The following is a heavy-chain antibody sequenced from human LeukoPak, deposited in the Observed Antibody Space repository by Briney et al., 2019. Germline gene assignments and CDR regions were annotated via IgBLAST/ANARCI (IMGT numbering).Heavy chain of an antibody. Sequence: GGSLRLSCAASGFTFSSYAMHWVRQAPGKGLEWVAFIRYDGSNKYYADSVKGQFTISRDNSKNTLYLQMNSLRAEDTAVYYCAKGGTLDYYYYMDVWGKGTTVTVSS. CDR2: IRYDGSNK. D-gene: IGHD1-26*01. CDR1: GFTFSSYA. V-gene: IGHV3-30*02. CDR3: AKGGTLDYYYYMDV. J-gene: IGHJ6*03.